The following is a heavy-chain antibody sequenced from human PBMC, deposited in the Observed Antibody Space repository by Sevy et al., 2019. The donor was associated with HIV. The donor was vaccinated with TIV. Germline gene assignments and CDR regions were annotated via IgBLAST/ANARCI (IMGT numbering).Heavy chain of an antibody. Sequence: GGSLRLSCVASGFSFSSYEMNWVRQAPGKGLEWVSYITNSGSTIYYSDSVKGRFTVSRDNARNSLYLQMNNLRAEDTAVYYCARDLPPSATTVAHFDPWGQGTLVTVSS. CDR3: ARDLPPSATTVAHFDP. CDR1: GFSFSSYE. D-gene: IGHD4-17*01. V-gene: IGHV3-48*03. CDR2: ITNSGSTI. J-gene: IGHJ5*02.